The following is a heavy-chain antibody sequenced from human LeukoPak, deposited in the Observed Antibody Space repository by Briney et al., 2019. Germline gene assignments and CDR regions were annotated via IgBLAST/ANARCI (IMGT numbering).Heavy chain of an antibody. CDR3: ARRYDYVWGSYRPRGFDY. Sequence: SETLSLTCTVSGGSISSSSYYWGWIRQPPGKGLEWIGEINHSGSTNYNPSLKSRVTISVDTSKNQFSLKLSSVTAADTAVYYCARRYDYVWGSYRPRGFDYWGQGTLVTVSS. CDR2: INHSGST. D-gene: IGHD3-16*02. V-gene: IGHV4-39*07. CDR1: GGSISSSSYY. J-gene: IGHJ4*02.